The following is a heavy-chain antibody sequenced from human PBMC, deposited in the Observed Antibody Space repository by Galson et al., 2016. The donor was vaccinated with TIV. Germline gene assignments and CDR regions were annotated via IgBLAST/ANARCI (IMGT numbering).Heavy chain of an antibody. V-gene: IGHV1-18*01. D-gene: IGHD6-6*01. J-gene: IGHJ4*02. CDR3: ARYSSTSSRRFDY. Sequence: NYAQEFQGRVTITTDTSTSTAYMELRNLRFDDTAVYYCARYSSTSSRRFDYWGQGTLVTVSA.